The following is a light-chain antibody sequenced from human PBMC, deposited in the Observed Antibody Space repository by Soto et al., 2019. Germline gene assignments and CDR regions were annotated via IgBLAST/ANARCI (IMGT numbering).Light chain of an antibody. Sequence: NFMLTQPHSVSESPGKTVTISCTRSSGSIASKYVQWYQQRPGSSPTTVIYEDKQRPSGGPERFSGSIDSSSNSASLTISGLNTEDEADYYCQSYDSSTVVFGGGTKLTVL. CDR3: QSYDSSTVV. V-gene: IGLV6-57*01. CDR2: EDK. J-gene: IGLJ2*01. CDR1: SGSIASKY.